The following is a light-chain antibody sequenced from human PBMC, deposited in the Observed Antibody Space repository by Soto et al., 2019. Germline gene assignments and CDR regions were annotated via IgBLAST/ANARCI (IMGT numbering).Light chain of an antibody. CDR3: QKYNSAPRT. V-gene: IGKV1-27*01. J-gene: IGKJ1*01. CDR1: QGINNF. Sequence: DIQMTQSPSSLSASVGDRVTITFRASQGINNFLAWYQQRPGKVPKLLIYGASTLQSGVPSRFSGSGSGTDFTLTISSLQPEDVATYYCQKYNSAPRTFGQGTKVDIK. CDR2: GAS.